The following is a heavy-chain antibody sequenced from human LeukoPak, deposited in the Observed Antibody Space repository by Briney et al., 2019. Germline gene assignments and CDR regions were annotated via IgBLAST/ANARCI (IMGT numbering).Heavy chain of an antibody. CDR1: GGSISSGGYY. CDR2: IYHSGST. Sequence: SETLFLTCTVSGGSISSGGYYWSWIRQPPGKGLEWIGYIYHSGSTYYNPSLKSRVTISVDRSKNQFSLKLSSVTAADTAVYYCAHGIAALDYWGQGTLVTVSS. V-gene: IGHV4-30-2*01. J-gene: IGHJ4*02. CDR3: AHGIAALDY. D-gene: IGHD6-13*01.